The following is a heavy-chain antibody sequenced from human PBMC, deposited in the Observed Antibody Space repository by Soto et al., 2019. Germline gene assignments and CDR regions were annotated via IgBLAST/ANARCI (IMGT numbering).Heavy chain of an antibody. J-gene: IGHJ6*02. CDR2: ISYDGSNK. CDR3: AKDLDYYDSSGYYALGYYYGMDV. D-gene: IGHD3-22*01. CDR1: GFTFSSYG. Sequence: PVGSLRLSCAASGFTFSSYGMHWVRQAPGKGLEWVAVISYDGSNKYYADSVKGRFTISRDNSKNTLYLQMNSLRAEDTAVYYCAKDLDYYDSSGYYALGYYYGMDVWGQGTTVTVSS. V-gene: IGHV3-30*18.